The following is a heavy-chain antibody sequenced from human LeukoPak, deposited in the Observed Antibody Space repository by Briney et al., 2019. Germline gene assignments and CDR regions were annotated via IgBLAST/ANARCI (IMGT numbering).Heavy chain of an antibody. Sequence: GESLKISCQASGYSFTSSWIGWARQMPGKGLEWMAIINPGDSDTRYSPSFHGQVTISADKSISTAYLQWSSLKASDTAMYYCASRSRLRYFDYGMDVWGQGTTVTVSS. V-gene: IGHV5-51*01. CDR2: INPGDSDT. CDR3: ASRSRLRYFDYGMDV. D-gene: IGHD3-9*01. CDR1: GYSFTSSW. J-gene: IGHJ6*02.